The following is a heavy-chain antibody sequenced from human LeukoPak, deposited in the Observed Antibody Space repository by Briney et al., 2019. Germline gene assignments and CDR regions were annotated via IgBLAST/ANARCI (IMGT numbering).Heavy chain of an antibody. V-gene: IGHV4-59*01. Sequence: SETLSLTCTVSGGSISSYYWSWIRQPPGKGLEWIGYIYSSGSTNYNPSLKSRVTISVDTSKNQFSLKLSSVTAADTAVYYCATSIQLNWYFDLWGRGTLVTVSS. CDR3: ATSIQLNWYFDL. CDR2: IYSSGST. CDR1: GGSISSYY. D-gene: IGHD5-18*01. J-gene: IGHJ2*01.